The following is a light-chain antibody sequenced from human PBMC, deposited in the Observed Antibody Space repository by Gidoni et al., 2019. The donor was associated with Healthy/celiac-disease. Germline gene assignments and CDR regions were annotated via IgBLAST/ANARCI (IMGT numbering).Light chain of an antibody. CDR2: KAS. V-gene: IGKV1-5*03. J-gene: IGKJ1*01. Sequence: DIQMTQSPATRSASVGDRVTITVRPSQSISSWLARYQRKPGKAPQRLIYKASSLERGVPSRFSGTGSVSEFTLTILRLQPDAFANYYCQQYNSSRTFGQGTKVEIK. CDR3: QQYNSSRT. CDR1: QSISSW.